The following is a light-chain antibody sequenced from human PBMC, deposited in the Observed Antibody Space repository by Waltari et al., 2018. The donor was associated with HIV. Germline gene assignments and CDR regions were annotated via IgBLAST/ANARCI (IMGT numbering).Light chain of an antibody. CDR3: ATWDDTLSGHVV. J-gene: IGLJ2*01. CDR1: SSNIGSNY. V-gene: IGLV1-47*01. Sequence: QSVLTQPPSASGTPGQRITISCSGSSSNIGSNYVYWYQQLPGTAPKLLIYRNNQRPSGLPDRFTGSKSGTSASLAISVLRSEDEADYYCATWDDTLSGHVVFGGGTKLNVL. CDR2: RNN.